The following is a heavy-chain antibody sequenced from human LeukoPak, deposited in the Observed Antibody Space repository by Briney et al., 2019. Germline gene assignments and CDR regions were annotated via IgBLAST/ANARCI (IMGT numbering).Heavy chain of an antibody. CDR2: ISYDESDK. Sequence: PGESLRLSCAASGFTFSNYGMHWVRQAPGKGLEWVAVISYDESDKYYADSVKGRFTISRDNSKNTLYLQMNSLRPEDTAVYYCAKGVVAATNAAYYGMDVWGQGTTVTVSS. CDR3: AKGVVAATNAAYYGMDV. CDR1: GFTFSNYG. J-gene: IGHJ6*02. V-gene: IGHV3-30*18. D-gene: IGHD2-15*01.